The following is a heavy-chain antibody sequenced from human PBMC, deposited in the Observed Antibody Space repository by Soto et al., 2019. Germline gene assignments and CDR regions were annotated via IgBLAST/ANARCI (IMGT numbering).Heavy chain of an antibody. V-gene: IGHV3-23*01. CDR1: GFTFSSYA. D-gene: IGHD3-16*01. CDR2: ISGSGGST. Sequence: EVQLLESGGGLVQPGGSLRLSCAASGFTFSSYAMSWVRQAPGKGLEWVSAISGSGGSTYYADSVKGRFTISRDNSKNTLYLQMNSLRAEDTAVYYCANWRIMITFGETEDYWGQGTLVTVSS. CDR3: ANWRIMITFGETEDY. J-gene: IGHJ4*02.